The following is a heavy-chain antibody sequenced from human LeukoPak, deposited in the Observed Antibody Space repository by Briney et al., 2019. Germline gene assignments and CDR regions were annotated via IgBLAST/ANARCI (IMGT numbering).Heavy chain of an antibody. J-gene: IGHJ4*02. D-gene: IGHD1-26*01. CDR2: LYYGGNT. CDR1: GGSMSDYC. V-gene: IGHV4-59*01. Sequence: SGTLSLTCTVSGGSMSDYCWSWVRQSPGRGLEWIGYLYYGGNTNYNPPLKSRLTISRDMDKNQFSLKLSSVNTADTAVFYCARGEYEDLVDNWGQGTLVTVSS. CDR3: ARGEYEDLVDN.